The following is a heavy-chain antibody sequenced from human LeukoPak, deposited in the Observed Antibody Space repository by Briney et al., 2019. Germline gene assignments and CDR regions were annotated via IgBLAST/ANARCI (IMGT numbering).Heavy chain of an antibody. V-gene: IGHV3-48*01. CDR3: AHLGYDILTGYYN. CDR2: ISSSGITI. CDR1: GFTFSSYS. Sequence: GGSLRLSCEASGFTFSSYSVSWVRQAPGKGPQWVSYISSSGITIYHADSVKGRFTISRDNAKNSLFLQMSSLRAEDTAVYYCAHLGYDILTGYYNWGQGTLVFVSS. J-gene: IGHJ4*02. D-gene: IGHD3-9*01.